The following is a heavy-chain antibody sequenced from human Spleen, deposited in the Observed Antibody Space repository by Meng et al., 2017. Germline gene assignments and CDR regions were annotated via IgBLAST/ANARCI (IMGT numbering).Heavy chain of an antibody. CDR1: GYSFPDYW. J-gene: IGHJ4*02. CDR2: INPKSGDT. V-gene: IGHV1-2*06. D-gene: IGHD6-13*01. Sequence: LVRSGAEVKKPGAPVKVSGKASGYSFPDYWLHWVRRAPGQGLEWMGRINPKSGDTHYAQRFQGRVTMTGDTSISTAYMELSGLRSDDTAMYYCARDEDISAAGKLFGDYWGQGTLVTVSS. CDR3: ARDEDISAAGKLFGDY.